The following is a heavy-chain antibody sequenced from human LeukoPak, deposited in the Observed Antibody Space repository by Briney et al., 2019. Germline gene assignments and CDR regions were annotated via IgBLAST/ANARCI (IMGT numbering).Heavy chain of an antibody. D-gene: IGHD1-26*01. CDR3: AKDPSVGATYFDY. V-gene: IGHV3-30*02. Sequence: GGSLRLSCAASGFTFSSYGMHWVRQAPGKGLEWVAFIRYNGSNKYYADSVKGRFTISRDNSKNTLYLQMNSLRAEDTAVYYCAKDPSVGATYFDYWGQGTLVTVSS. CDR1: GFTFSSYG. CDR2: IRYNGSNK. J-gene: IGHJ4*02.